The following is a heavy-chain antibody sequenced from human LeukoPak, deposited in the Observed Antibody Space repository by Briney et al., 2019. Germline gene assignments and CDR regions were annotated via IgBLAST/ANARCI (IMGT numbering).Heavy chain of an antibody. CDR2: IKSKTDGGTT. CDR1: GFTFSNAW. V-gene: IGHV3-15*01. D-gene: IGHD2-15*01. CDR3: TTARDIVVVVAATAIAGESFDI. Sequence: GGSLRLSCAASGFTFSNAWMSWVRQAPGKGLEWVGRIKSKTDGGTTDYAAPVKGRFTISRDDSKNTLYLQMNSLKTEDTAVYYCTTARDIVVVVAATAIAGESFDIWGQGTMVTVSS. J-gene: IGHJ3*02.